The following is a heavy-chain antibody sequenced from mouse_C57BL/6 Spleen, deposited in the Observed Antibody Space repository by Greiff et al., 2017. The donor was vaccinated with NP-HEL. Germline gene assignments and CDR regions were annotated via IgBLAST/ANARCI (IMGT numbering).Heavy chain of an antibody. CDR3: AREGFYYYGSSYYFDY. V-gene: IGHV5-17*01. CDR1: GFTFSDYG. D-gene: IGHD1-1*01. CDR2: ISSGSSTI. J-gene: IGHJ2*01. Sequence: EVQVVESGGGLVKPGGSLKLSCAASGFTFSDYGMHWVRQAPEKGLEWVAYISSGSSTIYYADTVKGRFTISRDNAKNTLFLQMTSLRSEDTAMYYCAREGFYYYGSSYYFDYWGQGTTLTVSS.